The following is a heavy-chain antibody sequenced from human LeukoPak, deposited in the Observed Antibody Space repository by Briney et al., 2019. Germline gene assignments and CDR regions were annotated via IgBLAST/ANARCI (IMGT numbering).Heavy chain of an antibody. V-gene: IGHV1-69*13. Sequence: SVKVSCKASGGTFSSYAISWVRQAPGQGLEWMGGIIPIFGTANYAQKFQGRVTITADESTSTAYMELSSLRSEDTAVYYCATPAPNFAYCSSTSCYTKAFDIWGQGTMVTVSS. CDR2: IIPIFGTA. D-gene: IGHD2-2*02. J-gene: IGHJ3*02. CDR3: ATPAPNFAYCSSTSCYTKAFDI. CDR1: GGTFSSYA.